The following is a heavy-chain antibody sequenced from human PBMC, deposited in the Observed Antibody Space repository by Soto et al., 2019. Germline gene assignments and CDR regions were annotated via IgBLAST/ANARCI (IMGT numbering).Heavy chain of an antibody. CDR2: IRSKAYGGTT. V-gene: IGHV3-49*03. CDR3: TAAYGDYSEYGMDV. CDR1: GFTFGDYA. J-gene: IGHJ6*02. D-gene: IGHD4-17*01. Sequence: GGSLRLSCTASGFTFGDYAMSWFRQAPGKGLEWVGFIRSKAYGGTTEYAASVKGRFTISRDDSKNTLYLQMNSLKTEDTAVYYCTAAYGDYSEYGMDVWGQGTTVTVSS.